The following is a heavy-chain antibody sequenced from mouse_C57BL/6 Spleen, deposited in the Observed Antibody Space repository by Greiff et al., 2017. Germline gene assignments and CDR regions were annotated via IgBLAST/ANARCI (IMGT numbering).Heavy chain of an antibody. CDR2: INPGSGGT. Sequence: QVQLQQSGAELVRPGTSVKVSCKASGYAFTNYLIEWVKQRPGQGLEWIGVINPGSGGTNYTEKFKGKATLTADKSSSTAYMQLSSLTSEDDAVYFCARGAEYDEGNRFADWGQGTLVTVSA. CDR3: ARGAEYDEGNRFAD. V-gene: IGHV1-54*01. J-gene: IGHJ3*01. D-gene: IGHD2-4*01. CDR1: GYAFTNYL.